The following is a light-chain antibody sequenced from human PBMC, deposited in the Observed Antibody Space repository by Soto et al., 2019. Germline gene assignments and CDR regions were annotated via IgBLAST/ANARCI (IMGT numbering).Light chain of an antibody. Sequence: EIVLTQSPGTLSLSPGERATLSCRASQSVSSSYLAWYQQKPGQAPRLLIYGASSRATSIPDRFSGSGSGTDFTLTISRLAAEDLAVYYCQQYGSSPSFGGGTKVEIK. CDR1: QSVSSSY. CDR3: QQYGSSPS. CDR2: GAS. V-gene: IGKV3-20*01. J-gene: IGKJ4*01.